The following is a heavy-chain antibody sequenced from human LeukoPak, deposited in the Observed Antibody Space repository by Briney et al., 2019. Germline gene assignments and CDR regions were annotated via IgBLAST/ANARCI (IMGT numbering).Heavy chain of an antibody. Sequence: GGSLTLSCAASGFTFSSYGMHWVRQAPGKGLEWVAVIWYDGSNKYYADSVKGRFTISRDNSKNTLYLQMNSLRAEDTAVYYCARGGGYNPFDYWGQGTLVTVSS. CDR3: ARGGGYNPFDY. V-gene: IGHV3-33*01. D-gene: IGHD5-24*01. CDR2: IWYDGSNK. J-gene: IGHJ4*02. CDR1: GFTFSSYG.